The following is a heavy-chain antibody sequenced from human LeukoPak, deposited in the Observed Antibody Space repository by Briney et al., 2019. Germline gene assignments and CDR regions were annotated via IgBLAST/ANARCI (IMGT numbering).Heavy chain of an antibody. CDR3: ARDESGWFDP. CDR1: GGSISSYY. CDR2: IYYSGST. V-gene: IGHV4-59*01. Sequence: SETLSLTCTVSGGSISSYYWSWIRQPPGKGLEWIGYIYYSGSTNYNPSLKSRVTISVDTSKNQFSLKLSSVTAEDTAVYYCARDESGWFDPWGQGTLVTVSS. J-gene: IGHJ5*02. D-gene: IGHD6-25*01.